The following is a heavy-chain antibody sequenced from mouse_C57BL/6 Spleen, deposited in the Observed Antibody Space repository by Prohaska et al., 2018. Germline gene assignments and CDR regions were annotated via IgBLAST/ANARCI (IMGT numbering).Heavy chain of an antibody. CDR3: ARTFTTVVDYYARDY. CDR1: GNY. CDR2: ISYDGSN. Sequence: GNYWNWFRQFPGNKLECMGYISYDGSNNYNPSLKNRISITRVTSKNQFFLKLNSVTTEDTATYYCARTFTTVVDYYARDYWGQGASVTVSS. J-gene: IGHJ4*01. D-gene: IGHD1-1*01. V-gene: IGHV3-6*01.